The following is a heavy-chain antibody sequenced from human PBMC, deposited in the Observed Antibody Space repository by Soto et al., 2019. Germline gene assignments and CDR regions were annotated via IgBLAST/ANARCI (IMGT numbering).Heavy chain of an antibody. CDR3: ARGNYYGMDV. J-gene: IGHJ6*02. V-gene: IGHV3-74*03. CDR2: INNDGTST. CDR1: GFTFSHYW. Sequence: GGSLRLSCAASGFTFSHYWMHWVRQDPGKGLVWVSGINNDGTSTKYADSVKGRFTISRDNAKNALYLQINSLRVEDTAVYYCARGNYYGMDVWGQGTTVTVSS.